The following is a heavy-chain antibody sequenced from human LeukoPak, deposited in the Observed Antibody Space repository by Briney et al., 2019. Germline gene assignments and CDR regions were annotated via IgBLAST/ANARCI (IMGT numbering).Heavy chain of an antibody. CDR1: RFIFSNYA. CDR3: AKGAASALVDWFDP. D-gene: IGHD6-25*01. Sequence: GGSLRLSCAASRFIFSNYATMWVRQAPGKGLEWVSSVTGSGGGTFYADSVKGRFTISRDNSQNTLYLQMNSLGAEDTAVYYCAKGAASALVDWFDPWGQGTLVTVSS. CDR2: VTGSGGGT. V-gene: IGHV3-23*01. J-gene: IGHJ5*02.